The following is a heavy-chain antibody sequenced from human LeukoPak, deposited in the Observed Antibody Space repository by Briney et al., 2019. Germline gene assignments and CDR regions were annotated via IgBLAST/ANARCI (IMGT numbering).Heavy chain of an antibody. D-gene: IGHD3-22*01. J-gene: IGHJ4*02. V-gene: IGHV3-30-3*01. Sequence: GGSLRLSCAASGFTFSSYAMHWVRQAPGKGLEWVAVISYGGSNKYYADSVKGRFTISRDNSKNTLYLQMNSLRAEDTAVYYCAREGRALTYYYDSSGYSFDYWGQGTLVTVSS. CDR3: AREGRALTYYYDSSGYSFDY. CDR1: GFTFSSYA. CDR2: ISYGGSNK.